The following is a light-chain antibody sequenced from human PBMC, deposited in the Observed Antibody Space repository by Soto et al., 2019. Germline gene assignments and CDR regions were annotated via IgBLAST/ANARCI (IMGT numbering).Light chain of an antibody. CDR1: SSDIGAYNF. CDR2: DVT. V-gene: IGLV2-14*01. Sequence: QSALTQPASVSGSPGQSITISCTGTSSDIGAYNFVSWFRQHPGKAPKLIIYDVTTRPSGVSNRFSGSKSGNTASLTISGLQPEDEADYYGTSYSGVTTLEIFGGGTKLTVL. CDR3: TSYSGVTTLEI. J-gene: IGLJ2*01.